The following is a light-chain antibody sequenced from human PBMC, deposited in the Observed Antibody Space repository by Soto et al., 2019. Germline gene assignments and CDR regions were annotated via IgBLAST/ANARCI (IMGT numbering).Light chain of an antibody. CDR3: SSYRSSSTLGV. CDR2: EVT. J-gene: IGLJ3*02. CDR1: SSDIGGYNY. V-gene: IGLV2-14*03. Sequence: QSVLTQPASVSASPGQSITISCTGTSSDIGGYNYVSWYQQHPGKAPKLIIYEVTNRPSGVSDRFSGSKSGNTASLTISGLQAEDEADYYCSSYRSSSTLGVFGGGTKVTVL.